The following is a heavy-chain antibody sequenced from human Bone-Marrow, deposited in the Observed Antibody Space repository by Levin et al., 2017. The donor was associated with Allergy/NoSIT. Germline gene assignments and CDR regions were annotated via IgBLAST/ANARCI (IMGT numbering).Heavy chain of an antibody. CDR3: ARDLGTGGRLVLYGPYYYYGLDV. CDR1: GGSFSNFG. CDR2: IVPVFRST. V-gene: IGHV1-69*13. Sequence: SVKVSCKASGGSFSNFGFSWVRQAPGQGLEWMGGIVPVFRSTTYAQKFQGRVTITADESTSTAYMEVHSLRSEDTAVYYCARDLGTGGRLVLYGPYYYYGLDVWGQGTTVTVS. D-gene: IGHD3-3*01. J-gene: IGHJ6*02.